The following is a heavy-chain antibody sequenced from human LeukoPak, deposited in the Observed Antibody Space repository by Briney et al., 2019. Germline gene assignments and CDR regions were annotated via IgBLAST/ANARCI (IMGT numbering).Heavy chain of an antibody. CDR2: INEDGSQK. CDR1: GFTFSNYW. V-gene: IGHV3-7*01. J-gene: IGHJ4*02. CDR3: ARDHQNGYYFY. Sequence: PGGSLRLSCAASGFTFSNYWMTWVRQAPGKGLEWVAYINEDGSQKYYVDSVKGRFTISRDNAKNSLYLQMSSLRAEDTAVYFCARDHQNGYYFYWGQGTVVTVSS. D-gene: IGHD3-22*01.